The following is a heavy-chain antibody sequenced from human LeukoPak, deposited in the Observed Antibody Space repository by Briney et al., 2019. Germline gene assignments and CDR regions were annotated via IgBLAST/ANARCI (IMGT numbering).Heavy chain of an antibody. J-gene: IGHJ4*02. V-gene: IGHV3-23*01. D-gene: IGHD1-26*01. CDR2: ITGNGDYT. CDR1: GFTFSSYG. Sequence: GGSLRLSCAASGFTFSSYGMSWVRQAPGKGLEWVSAITGNGDYTDYADSVKGRFTISRDNSKNTAYLQMNSLRSEDTAVYYCAKRSGINYGFFDSWGQGTLVTVSS. CDR3: AKRSGINYGFFDS.